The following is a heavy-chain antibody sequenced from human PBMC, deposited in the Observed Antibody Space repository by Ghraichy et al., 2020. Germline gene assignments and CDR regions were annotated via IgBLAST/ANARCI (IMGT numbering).Heavy chain of an antibody. V-gene: IGHV4-39*07. Sequence: SQTLSLTCTVSGGSISSSSYYWGWIRQPPGKGLEWIGSIYYSGSTYYNPSLRSRVTLSVDTSKNQFSLRLSSVTAADTAVYYCARSSLGIAARFYWFDPWGQGTLVTVSS. J-gene: IGHJ5*02. D-gene: IGHD6-6*01. CDR2: IYYSGST. CDR3: ARSSLGIAARFYWFDP. CDR1: GGSISSSSYY.